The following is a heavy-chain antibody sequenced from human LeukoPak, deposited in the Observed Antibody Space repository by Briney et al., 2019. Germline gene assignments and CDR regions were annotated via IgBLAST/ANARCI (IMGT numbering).Heavy chain of an antibody. J-gene: IGHJ6*02. CDR2: INPKSGGT. CDR1: GYTFTGYY. CDR3: AREDYYYGMDV. Sequence: ASVKVSCKASGYTFTGYYMHWVRQAPGQGLEWMGRINPKSGGTNYAQKFQGRVTMTRDTSISTAHMELSRLRSVDTAVYYCAREDYYYGMDVWGQGTTVTVSS. V-gene: IGHV1-2*06.